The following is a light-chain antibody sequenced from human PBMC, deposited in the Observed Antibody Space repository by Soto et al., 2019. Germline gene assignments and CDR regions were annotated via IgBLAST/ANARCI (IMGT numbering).Light chain of an antibody. CDR2: DAS. J-gene: IGKJ2*01. V-gene: IGKV1-33*01. Sequence: DIQMTQSPSSLSASVGDRVTITCQASQDITNYLNWYQQKPGTAPKLLIYDASTLETGVPSRFSGRGSGTDFTFTISSLQPEDFATYYCQQIFITPYTFGQGTRLEIK. CDR1: QDITNY. CDR3: QQIFITPYT.